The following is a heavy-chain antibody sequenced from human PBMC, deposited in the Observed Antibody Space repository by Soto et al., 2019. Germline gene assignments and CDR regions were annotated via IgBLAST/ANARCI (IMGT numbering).Heavy chain of an antibody. CDR2: ISGSGGST. CDR3: AKDGYCSSTSCPNYFDY. D-gene: IGHD2-2*03. Sequence: GSLRLSCAASGFTFSSYAMSWVRQAPGKGLEWVSAISGSGGSTYYADSVKGRFTISRDNSKNTLYLQMNSLRAEDTAVYYCAKDGYCSSTSCPNYFDYWGQGTLVTVSS. J-gene: IGHJ4*02. CDR1: GFTFSSYA. V-gene: IGHV3-23*01.